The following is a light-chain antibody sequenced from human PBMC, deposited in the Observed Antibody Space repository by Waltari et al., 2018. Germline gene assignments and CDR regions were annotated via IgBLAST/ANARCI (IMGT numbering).Light chain of an antibody. V-gene: IGKV6-21*02. Sequence: EIVLTQYPGLRSVSLKEKVTITCQASQSIGSNLHWYQQKPDQSPKLLIKYASQSISGVPSRFIGSGSGTDFTLTINSLEAEDAATYYCQQSSSFPLTFGGGTKVEIK. CDR2: YAS. CDR1: QSIGSN. CDR3: QQSSSFPLT. J-gene: IGKJ4*01.